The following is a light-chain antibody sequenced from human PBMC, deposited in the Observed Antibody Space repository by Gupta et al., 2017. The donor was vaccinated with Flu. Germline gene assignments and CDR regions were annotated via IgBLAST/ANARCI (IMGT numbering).Light chain of an antibody. CDR1: QNPSNY. CDR3: QQRGDWHYT. Sequence: EIVLTQSPATLSLSPGERATLSCRASQNPSNYLVWYQQKLGQAPRLLIYDTSIRATGIPGRFSGSGSGTDFTLTISSLEAEDFAVYYCQQRGDWHYTFGRGTKLDMK. V-gene: IGKV3D-11*02. CDR2: DTS. J-gene: IGKJ2*01.